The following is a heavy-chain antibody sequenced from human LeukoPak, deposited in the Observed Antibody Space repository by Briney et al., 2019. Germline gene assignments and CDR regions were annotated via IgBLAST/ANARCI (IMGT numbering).Heavy chain of an antibody. CDR2: ISGSGDNT. J-gene: IGHJ4*02. D-gene: IGHD6-6*01. CDR1: GFTFSSYA. CDR3: AKWKYSNSGIDDY. Sequence: PGGSLILSCAASGFTFSSYAMSWVRQVPGKGLEWVSVISGSGDNTYYADSVKGRFTISRDNSKNMLYLQMNGLRAEDTAVYYCAKWKYSNSGIDDYWGQGTLVTDSS. V-gene: IGHV3-23*01.